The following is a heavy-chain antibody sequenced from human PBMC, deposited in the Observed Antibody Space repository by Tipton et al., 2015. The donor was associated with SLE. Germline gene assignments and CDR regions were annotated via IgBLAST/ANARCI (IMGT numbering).Heavy chain of an antibody. CDR3: ARTAVVIGSRDYFDY. J-gene: IGHJ4*02. CDR1: GITVGTNY. D-gene: IGHD2-21*01. V-gene: IGHV3-66*01. Sequence: LRLSCAVSGITVGTNYMSWVRQAPGKGLEWVSVIYSGGSTYYRDSVKGRFIISRDNSKNTLYLQMSGLRAEDTAVYYCARTAVVIGSRDYFDYWGQGTLVTVSS. CDR2: IYSGGST.